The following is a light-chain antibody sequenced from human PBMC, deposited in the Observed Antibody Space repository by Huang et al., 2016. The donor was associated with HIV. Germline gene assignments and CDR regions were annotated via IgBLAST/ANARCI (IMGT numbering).Light chain of an antibody. CDR2: GAS. J-gene: IGKJ4*01. CDR3: QQYNNWPLT. CDR1: QSVSSN. V-gene: IGKV3-15*01. Sequence: EIVLTQSPATLSVSPGDRAILSRRASQSVSSNLAWHQQKPGQAPRLLIYGASTRATAIPARFSCSGSGTEFTLTISSLQSEDFAVYYCQQYNNWPLTFGGGTKVEIK.